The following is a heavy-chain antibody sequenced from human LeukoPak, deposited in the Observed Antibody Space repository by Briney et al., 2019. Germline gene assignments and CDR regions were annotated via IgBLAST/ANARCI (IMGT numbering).Heavy chain of an antibody. CDR2: INHSGRT. D-gene: IGHD4/OR15-4a*01. CDR1: GVSFSGYY. J-gene: IGHJ4*02. V-gene: IGHV4-34*01. Sequence: PSETLSLTCAVYGVSFSGYYWSWLRQPPGKGLEWIGEINHSGRTNYNPSLKSRVTISVDTSKNQFSLKLSSVTAADTAVYYCARQNYGAAPLRYWGQGTLVTVSS. CDR3: ARQNYGAAPLRY.